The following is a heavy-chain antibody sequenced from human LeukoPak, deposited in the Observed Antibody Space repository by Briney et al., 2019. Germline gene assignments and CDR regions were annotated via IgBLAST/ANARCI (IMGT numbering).Heavy chain of an antibody. V-gene: IGHV1-18*01. CDR3: ARGTARPGTYRGYSYGRPGFDY. Sequence: GASVKVSCKASGYTFTSYGISWVRQAPGQGLEWMGWISAYNGNTNYAQKLQDRVTMTTDTSTTTAYMELRSLTSDDTAVYYCARGTARPGTYRGYSYGRPGFDYWGQGTLVTVSS. CDR1: GYTFTSYG. CDR2: ISAYNGNT. J-gene: IGHJ4*02. D-gene: IGHD5-18*01.